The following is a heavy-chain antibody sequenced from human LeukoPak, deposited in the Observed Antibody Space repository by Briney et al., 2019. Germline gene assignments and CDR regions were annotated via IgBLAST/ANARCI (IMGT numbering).Heavy chain of an antibody. CDR1: GFTFSSYA. CDR3: ARQYRGYSYGQPFDY. J-gene: IGHJ4*02. V-gene: IGHV3-30*04. CDR2: ISYDGSNK. D-gene: IGHD5-18*01. Sequence: GRSLRLSCAASGFTFSSYAMHWVRQAPGKGLEWVAVISYDGSNKYYADSVKGRFTISRDNSENTLYLQMNSLRAEDTAVYYCARQYRGYSYGQPFDYWGQGTLVTVSS.